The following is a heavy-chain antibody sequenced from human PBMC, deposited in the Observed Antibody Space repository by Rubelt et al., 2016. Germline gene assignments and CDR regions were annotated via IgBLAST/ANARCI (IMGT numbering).Heavy chain of an antibody. CDR2: IYSGGST. CDR1: GFTVSSNY. CDR3: ARGVYGGNYWYFDL. Sequence: EVQLVESGGGLIQPGGSLRLSCAASGFTVSSNYMSWVRQAPGKGLEWVSVIYSGGSTYYADSVKGRFTISRDNSKNTLYLQMNSLRAEDTAVYYCARGVYGGNYWYFDLWGRGTLVTVSS. V-gene: IGHV3-66*03. J-gene: IGHJ2*01. D-gene: IGHD4-23*01.